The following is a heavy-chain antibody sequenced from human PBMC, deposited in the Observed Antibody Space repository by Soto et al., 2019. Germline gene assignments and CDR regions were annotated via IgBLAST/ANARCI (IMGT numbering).Heavy chain of an antibody. Sequence: PGESLKISCKGSGYSFTSYWIGWVRQMPGKGLELMGIIYPGDSDTRYSPSFQGQVTILADKSISTAYLQWSSLKASDTAMYYCARTSAAGKNYYAMDVWGQGTMVTVSS. J-gene: IGHJ6*02. CDR2: IYPGDSDT. CDR1: GYSFTSYW. V-gene: IGHV5-51*01. CDR3: ARTSAAGKNYYAMDV. D-gene: IGHD6-13*01.